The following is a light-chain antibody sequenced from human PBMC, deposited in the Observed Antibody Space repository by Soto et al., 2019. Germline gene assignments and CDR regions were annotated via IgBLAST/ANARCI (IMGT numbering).Light chain of an antibody. V-gene: IGKV3-15*01. J-gene: IGKJ1*01. CDR1: QNVAGD. Sequence: RVTTQSPATLSVSPGERATLSCRASQNVAGDLAWYQQKPGQAPRLLIYRTSTRATGIPASFSGSGSGTEFTFTISSLKTEDFQFYYCQDWNGRSSFGQLTKVEIK. CDR2: RTS. CDR3: QDWNGRSS.